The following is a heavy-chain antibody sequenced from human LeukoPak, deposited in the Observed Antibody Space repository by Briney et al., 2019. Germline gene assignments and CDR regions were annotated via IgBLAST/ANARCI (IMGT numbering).Heavy chain of an antibody. J-gene: IGHJ4*02. CDR1: GGSISSYY. Sequence: SETLSLTCTVSGGSISSYYWSWIRQPPGKGLEWIGYIYYSGSTNYNPSLKSRVTISVDTSKNQFSLKLSSVTAADTAVYYCARQAYCGGDCAYYFDCWGQGTLVTVSS. CDR2: IYYSGST. CDR3: ARQAYCGGDCAYYFDC. D-gene: IGHD2-21*02. V-gene: IGHV4-59*08.